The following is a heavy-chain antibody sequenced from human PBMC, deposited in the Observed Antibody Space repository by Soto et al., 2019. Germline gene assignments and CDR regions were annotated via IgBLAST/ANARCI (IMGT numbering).Heavy chain of an antibody. D-gene: IGHD3-16*02. J-gene: IGHJ4*02. CDR3: ASYRVTGLGY. CDR2: INHSGST. CDR1: GGSVSGYY. V-gene: IGHV4-34*01. Sequence: QVQLQQWGAGLLKPSETLSLTCAVYGGSVSGYYWSWIRQPPGKGLAWIGEINHSGSTNYNPALKSRVTISVDTSKNQFSLKLSSVTAADTAVYYCASYRVTGLGYWGQGTLVTVSS.